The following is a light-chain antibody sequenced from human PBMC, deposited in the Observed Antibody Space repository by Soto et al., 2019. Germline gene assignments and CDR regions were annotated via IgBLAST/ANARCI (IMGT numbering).Light chain of an antibody. V-gene: IGLV2-14*01. J-gene: IGLJ1*01. CDR3: SSYTSSSTSV. CDR2: EVT. Sequence: QSALTQPASVSGSPGQSITISCTGTSSDVGGYNYVSWYPQHPGKAPKLMIYEVTNRPSGVSNRFSGSKSGNTASLTISGLQAEDEADYSCSSYTSSSTSVFGTGPKLTAL. CDR1: SSDVGGYNY.